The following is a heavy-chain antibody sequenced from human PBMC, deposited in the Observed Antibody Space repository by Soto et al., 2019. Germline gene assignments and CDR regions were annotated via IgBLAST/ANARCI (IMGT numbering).Heavy chain of an antibody. CDR1: GFTFSSYA. V-gene: IGHV3-23*01. J-gene: IGHJ6*02. CDR3: ARGIQYRYGMDV. Sequence: GSLRLSCAASGFTFSSYAMSWVRQAPGKGLEWVSAISGSGGSTYYADSVKGRLTISRDNAKNTVYLQMNSLRVEDTAVYYCARGIQYRYGMDVWGQGTTVTVSS. CDR2: ISGSGGST. D-gene: IGHD4-4*01.